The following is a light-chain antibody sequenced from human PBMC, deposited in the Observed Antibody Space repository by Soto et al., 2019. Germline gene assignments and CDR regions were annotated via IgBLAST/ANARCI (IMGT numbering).Light chain of an antibody. Sequence: QSVLTQPPSVSGAPGXXXTXSCTGSSXNIGARYEVNWYQQLPGTAPKLLIYEDIKRPSGIPDRFSGSKSGASASLAITGLLSEDEAEYYCQSYDSSLSGVVFGGGTKLTVL. CDR3: QSYDSSLSGVV. CDR2: EDI. CDR1: SXNIGARYE. V-gene: IGLV1-40*01. J-gene: IGLJ2*01.